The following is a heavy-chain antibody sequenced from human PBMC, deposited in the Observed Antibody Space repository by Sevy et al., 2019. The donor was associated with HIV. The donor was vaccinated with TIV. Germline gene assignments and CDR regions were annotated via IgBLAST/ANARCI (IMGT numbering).Heavy chain of an antibody. CDR3: AREGCTQPHDY. CDR1: GFTFAKYS. V-gene: IGHV3-23*01. Sequence: GGCLRLSCAASGFTFAKYSMSWVRQAPGKGLEWVSTFSFGCGRINYADSVKGRFTISRDDSKNTLFLQMNSLRAEDTATYFCAREGCTQPHDYWGQGTLVNVSS. J-gene: IGHJ4*02. CDR2: FSFGCGRI. D-gene: IGHD2-8*01.